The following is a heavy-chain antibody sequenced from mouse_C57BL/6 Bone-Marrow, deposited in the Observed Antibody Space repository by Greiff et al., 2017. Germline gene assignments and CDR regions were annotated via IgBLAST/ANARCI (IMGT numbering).Heavy chain of an antibody. CDR1: GYIFTEYT. D-gene: IGHD2-4*01. Sequence: VVESGAELVKPGASVKLSCKASGYIFTEYTIHWVKQRSGQGLEWIGWFYPGSGSIKYNERFKDKATLTADKSSNTVYMELSRLTSEDSAVYFCARHERYYDYEGYFDYWGQGTTLTVSS. J-gene: IGHJ2*01. V-gene: IGHV1-62-2*01. CDR2: FYPGSGSI. CDR3: ARHERYYDYEGYFDY.